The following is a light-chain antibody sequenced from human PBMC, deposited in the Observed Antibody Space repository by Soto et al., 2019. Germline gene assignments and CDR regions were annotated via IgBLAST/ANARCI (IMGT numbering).Light chain of an antibody. CDR1: QGSSNS. J-gene: IGKJ1*01. CDR2: GAS. Sequence: DTQMTQSPSSLSASVGDRVTITCRASQGSSNSLAWYQQKPGQVPELLIYGASTLQPGVPSRFSGSGSGTDFTLNIRRLQPEEVATYHCTNPHRAPRTFGQGTKVELK. V-gene: IGKV1-27*01. CDR3: TNPHRAPRT.